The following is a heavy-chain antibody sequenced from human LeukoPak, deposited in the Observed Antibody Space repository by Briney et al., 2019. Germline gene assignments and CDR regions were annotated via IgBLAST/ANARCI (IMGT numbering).Heavy chain of an antibody. CDR2: ISSNGGST. V-gene: IGHV3-64*01. CDR3: AGRYSRDPDYGMDV. D-gene: IGHD6-13*01. CDR1: GFTFSSYA. J-gene: IGHJ6*02. Sequence: GGSLRLSCAASGFTFSSYAMHWVRQAPGKGLEYVSAISSNGGSTYYANSVKGRFTISRDNSKNTLYLQMGSLRAEDMAVYYCAGRYSRDPDYGMDVWGQGTTVTVSS.